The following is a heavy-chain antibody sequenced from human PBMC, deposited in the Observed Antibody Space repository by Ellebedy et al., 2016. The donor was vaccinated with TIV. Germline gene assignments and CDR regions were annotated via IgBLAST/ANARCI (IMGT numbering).Heavy chain of an antibody. CDR3: ARDRSCSGGSCYSGTPGGMDV. V-gene: IGHV3-48*04. CDR1: GFTFSSYS. D-gene: IGHD2-15*01. Sequence: GGSLRLXXAASGFTFSSYSMNWVRQAPGKGLEWVSYISSSSSTIYYADSVKGRFTISRDNAKNSLYLQMNSLRAEDTAVYYCARDRSCSGGSCYSGTPGGMDVWGQGTTVTVSS. J-gene: IGHJ6*02. CDR2: ISSSSSTI.